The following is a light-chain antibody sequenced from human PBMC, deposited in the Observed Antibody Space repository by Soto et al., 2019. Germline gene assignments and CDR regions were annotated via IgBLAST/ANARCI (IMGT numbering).Light chain of an antibody. V-gene: IGLV1-40*01. CDR3: QSYDSSLSGSV. J-gene: IGLJ1*01. CDR1: IANIGTGYD. CDR2: RND. Sequence: QSLLTQPPSGSGAPGQRVTISCTGGIANIGTGYDVHWYQQHPGTAPKLLIYRNDNRPSGVPDRFSASKSGTTASLAITGLQAEDEADYYCQSYDSSLSGSVFRTGTKVTVL.